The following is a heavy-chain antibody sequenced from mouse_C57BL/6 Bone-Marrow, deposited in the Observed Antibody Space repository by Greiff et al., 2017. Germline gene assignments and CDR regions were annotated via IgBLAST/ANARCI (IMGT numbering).Heavy chain of an antibody. D-gene: IGHD2-2*01. J-gene: IGHJ1*03. CDR2: IDPENGDT. V-gene: IGHV14-4*01. Sequence: EVKLMESGAELVRPGASVKLSCTASGFNIKDDYMHWVKQRPEQGLEWIGWIDPENGDTEYASKFQGKATITADTSSNTAYLQLSSLTSEDTAVYYCTTWLRRWWYFDVWGTGTTVTVSS. CDR3: TTWLRRWWYFDV. CDR1: GFNIKDDY.